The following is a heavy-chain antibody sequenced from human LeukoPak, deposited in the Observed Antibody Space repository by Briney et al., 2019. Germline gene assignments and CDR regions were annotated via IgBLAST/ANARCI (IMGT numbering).Heavy chain of an antibody. CDR3: AKDHTHLGQGGDYGF. Sequence: PGGSLRLSCAASGFTFSSYWMHWVRQAPGKGLVWVSRINSDGSSTSYADSVKGRFTISRDNSKNTLYLQMNSLRAEDTAVYYCAKDHTHLGQGGDYGFWGRGTLVTVSS. CDR2: INSDGSST. J-gene: IGHJ2*01. D-gene: IGHD4-17*01. V-gene: IGHV3-74*01. CDR1: GFTFSSYW.